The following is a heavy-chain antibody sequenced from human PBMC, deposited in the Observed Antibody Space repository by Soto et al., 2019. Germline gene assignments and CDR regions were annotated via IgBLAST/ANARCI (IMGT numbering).Heavy chain of an antibody. J-gene: IGHJ6*02. CDR2: IDSDGSTT. CDR1: GFTFSVYW. V-gene: IGHV3-74*01. Sequence: EVQLVECGGGLVQPGGSLRLSCAASGFTFSVYWMHWVRQAPGKGLVWVSRIDSDGSTTSYADSVKGRFTISRDNAKSMLYLQMNSLRAADTAVYYCARPGYSNYGPGFDVWGQGTTVTVSS. CDR3: ARPGYSNYGPGFDV. D-gene: IGHD4-4*01.